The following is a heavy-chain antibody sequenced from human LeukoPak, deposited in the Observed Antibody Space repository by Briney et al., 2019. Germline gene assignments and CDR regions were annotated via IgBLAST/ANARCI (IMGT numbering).Heavy chain of an antibody. CDR2: ISYDGSNK. CDR1: GFTFSSYG. Sequence: GGSLRLSCAASGFTFSSYGMHWVRQAPGKGLEWVAVISYDGSNKYYADSVKGRFTISRDNAKNSLYLQMNSLRAEDTAVYYCARKNGMDVWGQGTTVTVSS. V-gene: IGHV3-30*03. J-gene: IGHJ6*02. CDR3: ARKNGMDV.